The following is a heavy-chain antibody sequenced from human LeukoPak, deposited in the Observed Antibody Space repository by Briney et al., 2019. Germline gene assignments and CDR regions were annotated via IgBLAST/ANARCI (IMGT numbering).Heavy chain of an antibody. CDR2: INSDGTSA. D-gene: IGHD3-10*01. V-gene: IGHV3-74*01. CDR3: ARRHHFGFLDS. CDR1: GFTFNSYW. Sequence: GGSLRLSCVASGFTFNSYWMHWVRQAPGKGLVWVSRINSDGTSATYADSVRGRFTIPRDNAKNSVYLQMNSLRAEDTAVYYCARRHHFGFLDSWGQGTLVTVSS. J-gene: IGHJ4*02.